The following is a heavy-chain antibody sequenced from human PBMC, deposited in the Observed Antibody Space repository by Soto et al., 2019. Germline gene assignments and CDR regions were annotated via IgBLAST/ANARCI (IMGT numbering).Heavy chain of an antibody. J-gene: IGHJ5*02. D-gene: IGHD3-10*01. CDR1: GGSISGFF. Sequence: SETLSLTCTVSGGSISGFFWTWIRQPPGKGLEWIGWVHNRGGTLYNASLKSRVTMSVDTSNNRLSLRLTSVTAADTAVYYCAGGTYYYGSGSRWFDPWGQGTLVTVSS. CDR2: VHNRGGT. V-gene: IGHV4-59*12. CDR3: AGGTYYYGSGSRWFDP.